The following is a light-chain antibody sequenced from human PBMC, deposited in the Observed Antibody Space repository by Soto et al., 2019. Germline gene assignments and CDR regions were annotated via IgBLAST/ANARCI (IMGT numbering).Light chain of an antibody. CDR3: QQYARSPRT. J-gene: IGKJ1*01. CDR2: GAS. CDR1: QSVSSAY. Sequence: EIVLTQSPGTLSLSPGERATLSCRASQSVSSAYLAWYQQKPGQAPRLLIYGASTRATGIPDRFSGSGSGTDFTLTIRRLEPEDSAVYYCQQYARSPRTFGQGTKVEIK. V-gene: IGKV3-20*01.